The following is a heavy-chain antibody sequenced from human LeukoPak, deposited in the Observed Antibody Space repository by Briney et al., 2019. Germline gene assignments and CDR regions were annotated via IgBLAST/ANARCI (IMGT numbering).Heavy chain of an antibody. CDR2: ISGSGYPI. Sequence: GGSLRLSCTASGFTFSTYEMNWVRQAPGKGLEWVSYISGSGYPIYYADSVKGRFTISRDNAKNSLYLQMNSLRAEDTAVYYCAKDMDIVATITSSFDYWGQGTLVTVSS. V-gene: IGHV3-48*03. J-gene: IGHJ4*02. CDR1: GFTFSTYE. CDR3: AKDMDIVATITSSFDY. D-gene: IGHD5-12*01.